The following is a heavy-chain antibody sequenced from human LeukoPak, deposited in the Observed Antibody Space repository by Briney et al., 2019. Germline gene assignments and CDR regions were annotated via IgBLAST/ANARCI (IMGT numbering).Heavy chain of an antibody. D-gene: IGHD3-9*01. CDR2: IYPGDSDT. V-gene: IGHV5-51*01. CDR1: GYSFTSYW. Sequence: PGESLKISCKGSGYSFTSYWIGWVRQMPGKGLEWMGIIYPGDSDTRYSPSFQGQVTISADKSISTAYLQWSSLRASDTAMYYCARQEGELRYFDWAYFDYWGQGTLVTVSS. CDR3: ARQEGELRYFDWAYFDY. J-gene: IGHJ4*02.